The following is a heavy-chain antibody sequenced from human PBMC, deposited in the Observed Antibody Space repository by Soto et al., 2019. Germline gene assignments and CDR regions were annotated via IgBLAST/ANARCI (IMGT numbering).Heavy chain of an antibody. CDR3: ARDGLEAAGYPLRAFDI. J-gene: IGHJ3*02. D-gene: IGHD6-13*01. V-gene: IGHV3-21*01. CDR1: GFTFSSYS. CDR2: ISSSSSYI. Sequence: GGSLRLSCAASGFTFSSYSMNWVRQAPGKGLEWVSSISSSSSYIYYADSVKGRFTISRDNAKNSLYLQMNSLRAEDTAVYYCARDGLEAAGYPLRAFDIWGQGTMVTVSS.